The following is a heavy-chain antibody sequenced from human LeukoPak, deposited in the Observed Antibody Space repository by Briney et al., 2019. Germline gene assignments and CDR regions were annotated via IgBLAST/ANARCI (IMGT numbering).Heavy chain of an antibody. V-gene: IGHV3-23*01. CDR1: GFTLSNAW. J-gene: IGHJ6*03. D-gene: IGHD2-15*01. CDR2: ISSTGGTT. CDR3: ARNGDRGAYCTGGTCYPYFYYYMDV. Sequence: GGSLRLSCAASGFTLSNAWMNWVRQAPGKGLEWVSSISSTGGTTYYADSVKGRFTISRDNSMNTLYLQMNSLRAEDTAIYYCARNGDRGAYCTGGTCYPYFYYYMDVWGKGTTVTI.